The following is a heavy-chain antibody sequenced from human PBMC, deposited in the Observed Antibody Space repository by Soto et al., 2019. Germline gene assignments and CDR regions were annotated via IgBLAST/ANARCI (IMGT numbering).Heavy chain of an antibody. CDR2: INPSGGST. CDR1: GYTFTSYY. J-gene: IGHJ4*02. CDR3: ARDFMVTFRGVIASRTYYFDY. D-gene: IGHD3-16*02. Sequence: ASVRVPVRAAGYTFTSYYMHWVRQAPGQGLGWRGIINPSGGSTSYAQKFQGRVTMTRDTSTSTVYMELSSLRSEDTAVYYCARDFMVTFRGVIASRTYYFDYWGQGTLVTVSS. V-gene: IGHV1-46*01.